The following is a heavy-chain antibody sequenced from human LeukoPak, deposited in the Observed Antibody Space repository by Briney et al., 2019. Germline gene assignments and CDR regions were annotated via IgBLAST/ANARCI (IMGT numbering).Heavy chain of an antibody. CDR3: ARERYYDSSGYLRTYYFDY. CDR2: ISSSGSTI. D-gene: IGHD3-22*01. Sequence: PGGSLRLSCAASGFTFRSYEMNWVRQAPGKGLEWVSYISSSGSTIYYADSVKGRFTISRDNAKNSLYLQMNSLRAEDTAVYYCARERYYDSSGYLRTYYFDYWGQGTLVTVSS. J-gene: IGHJ4*02. V-gene: IGHV3-48*03. CDR1: GFTFRSYE.